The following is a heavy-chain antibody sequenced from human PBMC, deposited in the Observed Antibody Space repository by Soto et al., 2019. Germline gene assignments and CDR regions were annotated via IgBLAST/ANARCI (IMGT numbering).Heavy chain of an antibody. J-gene: IGHJ6*02. V-gene: IGHV3-7*03. CDR3: ARDLGYSTFYYYYGMDV. Sequence: GGSLRLSCAASGFTFSSYWMSWVRQAPGRGLEWVANIRQDGSEKYYVDSVKGRFTISRDNAKNSLYLQMNSLRAEDTAVYYCARDLGYSTFYYYYGMDVWGQGTTVTVSS. CDR2: IRQDGSEK. CDR1: GFTFSSYW. D-gene: IGHD4-4*01.